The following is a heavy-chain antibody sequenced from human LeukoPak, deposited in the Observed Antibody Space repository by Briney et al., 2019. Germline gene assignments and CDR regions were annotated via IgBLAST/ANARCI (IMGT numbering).Heavy chain of an antibody. CDR1: GYTFTGYY. D-gene: IGHD3-9*01. V-gene: IGHV1-18*04. CDR3: ASYDILTGYSP. Sequence: ASVKVSCKASGYTFTGYYMHWVRQAPGQGLEWMGWISAYNGNTNYAQKLQGRVTMTTDTSTSTAYMELRSLRSDDTAVYYCASYDILTGYSPWGQGTLVTVSS. CDR2: ISAYNGNT. J-gene: IGHJ5*02.